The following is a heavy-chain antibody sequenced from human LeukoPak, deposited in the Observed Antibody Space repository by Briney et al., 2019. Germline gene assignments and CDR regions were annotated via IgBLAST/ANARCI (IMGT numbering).Heavy chain of an antibody. CDR3: ARVPRLAAAGTGWFDP. J-gene: IGHJ5*02. CDR1: GRTFTSYA. Sequence: ASVKVSYTASGRTFTSYAISWVRQAPGQGLEWMGGIIPIFGTANYAQKFQGRVTITADESTSTAYMELSSLRSEDTAVYYCARVPRLAAAGTGWFDPWGQGTLVTVSS. D-gene: IGHD6-13*01. CDR2: IIPIFGTA. V-gene: IGHV1-69*13.